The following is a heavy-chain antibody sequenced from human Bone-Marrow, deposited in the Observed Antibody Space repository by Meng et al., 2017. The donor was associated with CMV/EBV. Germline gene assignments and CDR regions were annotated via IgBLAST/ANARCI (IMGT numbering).Heavy chain of an antibody. Sequence: SVKVSCKASGGTFSSYAISWVRQAPGQGLEWMGGIIPIFGTANYAQKFQGRVTITTDESTSTAYMELSSLRSEDTAVYYCANLQTGRWLQFLGAWGQGTLVTVAS. D-gene: IGHD5-24*01. V-gene: IGHV1-69*05. CDR3: ANLQTGRWLQFLGA. J-gene: IGHJ5*02. CDR2: IIPIFGTA. CDR1: GGTFSSYA.